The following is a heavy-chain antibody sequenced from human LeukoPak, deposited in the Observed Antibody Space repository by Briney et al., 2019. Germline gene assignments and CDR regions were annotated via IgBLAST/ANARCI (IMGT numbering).Heavy chain of an antibody. CDR3: ARDDDGWLWAFEL. D-gene: IGHD3-9*01. CDR1: GGSISSDSYY. Sequence: PSETLSLTCIVSGGSISSDSYYWAWIRQPPGKGLQWIGSLYYRGSAYYGSSLKSRVTISGDTSQNQFFLKLSSVTPEDTAVYYCARDDDGWLWAFELWGQGTPVIASS. V-gene: IGHV4-39*02. J-gene: IGHJ4*02. CDR2: LYYRGSA.